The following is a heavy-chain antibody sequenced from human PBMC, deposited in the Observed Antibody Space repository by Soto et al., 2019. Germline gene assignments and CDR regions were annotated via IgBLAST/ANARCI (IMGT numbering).Heavy chain of an antibody. CDR2: IKNKANSYTT. Sequence: EVQLVESGGVLVQPGGSLRLSCAASGFTFSDHYMDWVRQAPGKGLEWVGRIKNKANSYTTEYAASVKGRFTISRDDSKNSLDLQMNSLKTEDTAVYYCAGVRLGVTTRLFDYWGQGTLVTVSS. CDR1: GFTFSDHY. V-gene: IGHV3-72*01. D-gene: IGHD6-25*01. J-gene: IGHJ4*02. CDR3: AGVRLGVTTRLFDY.